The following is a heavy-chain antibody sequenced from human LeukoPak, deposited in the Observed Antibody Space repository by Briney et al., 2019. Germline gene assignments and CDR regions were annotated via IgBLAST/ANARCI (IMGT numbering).Heavy chain of an antibody. CDR2: IYYSGST. Sequence: SETLSLTCTVSGGSISSYYWSWIRQPPGKGLEWIGYIYYSGSTYYNPSLKSRVTISVDRSKNQFSLKLSSVTAADTAVYYCASSTPPSGLIHYFDYWGQGTLVTVSS. V-gene: IGHV4-59*12. CDR3: ASSTPPSGLIHYFDY. J-gene: IGHJ4*02. D-gene: IGHD2/OR15-2a*01. CDR1: GGSISSYY.